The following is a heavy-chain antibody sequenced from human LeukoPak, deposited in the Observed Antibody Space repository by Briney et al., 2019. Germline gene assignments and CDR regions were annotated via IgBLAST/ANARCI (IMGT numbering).Heavy chain of an antibody. CDR3: ARGATISETGYFDF. D-gene: IGHD5-24*01. CDR1: GGSFSGYY. V-gene: IGHV4-34*01. Sequence: SETLSLTCAVYGGSFSGYYWSWIRQHPGKGLEWIGEINHSGSTNYNPSLKSRVTISVDTSKNQFSLKVRSLSAADTAVYYCARGATISETGYFDFWGQGTLVTVSS. J-gene: IGHJ4*03. CDR2: INHSGST.